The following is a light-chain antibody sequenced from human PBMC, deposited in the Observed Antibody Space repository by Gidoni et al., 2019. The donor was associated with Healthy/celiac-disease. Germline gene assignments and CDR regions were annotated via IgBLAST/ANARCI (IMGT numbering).Light chain of an antibody. V-gene: IGKV4-1*01. Sequence: DILMTQSTHSLAVSLGERATINCKSSQSVLYSSNNKNYLAWYQQKPGQPPKRLIYWASTRESGVPDRFSGSGSGTDFTLTISSLQAEDVAVYYCQQYYSTPLTFGGGTKVEIK. CDR1: QSVLYSSNNKNY. J-gene: IGKJ4*01. CDR3: QQYYSTPLT. CDR2: WAS.